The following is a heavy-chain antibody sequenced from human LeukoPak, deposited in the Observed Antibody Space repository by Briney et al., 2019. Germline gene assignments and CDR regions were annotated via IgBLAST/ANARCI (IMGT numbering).Heavy chain of an antibody. J-gene: IGHJ5*02. D-gene: IGHD4-23*01. CDR1: GFTFSSYS. CDR2: FNTDGSST. V-gene: IGHV3-74*01. CDR3: ARLSTVIT. Sequence: PGGSLRLSCAASGFTFSSYSMNWVRQAPGKGLVWVSRFNTDGSSTSYADSVKGRFTISRDNAKNTVYLQMNSLRAEDTAVYYCARLSTVITWGQGTLVTVSS.